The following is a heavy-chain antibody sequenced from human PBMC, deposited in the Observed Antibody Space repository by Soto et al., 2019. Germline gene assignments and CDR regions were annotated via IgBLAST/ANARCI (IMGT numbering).Heavy chain of an antibody. CDR3: AKAPRIAVAGTGAAFDI. J-gene: IGHJ3*02. CDR1: GGTFSSYA. Sequence: QVQLVQSGAEVKKPGSSVKVSCKASGGTFSSYAISWVRQAPGQGLEWMGGIIPIFGTANYAQKFQGRVTITADESTSTAYMELSSLRSEYTAVYYCAKAPRIAVAGTGAAFDIWGQGTMVTVSS. CDR2: IIPIFGTA. V-gene: IGHV1-69*01. D-gene: IGHD6-19*01.